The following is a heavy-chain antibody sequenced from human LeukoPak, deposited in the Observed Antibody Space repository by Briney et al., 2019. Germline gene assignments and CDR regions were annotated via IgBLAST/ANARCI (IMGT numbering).Heavy chain of an antibody. D-gene: IGHD6-19*01. V-gene: IGHV1-2*02. Sequence: VASVKVSFKASGYTFTGYYMHWVRQAPGQGLEWMGWINPNSGGTNYAQKFQGRVTMTRDTSISTAYMELSRLRSDDTAVYYCAGMGVAVAADAFDIWGQGTMVTVSS. CDR2: INPNSGGT. J-gene: IGHJ3*02. CDR3: AGMGVAVAADAFDI. CDR1: GYTFTGYY.